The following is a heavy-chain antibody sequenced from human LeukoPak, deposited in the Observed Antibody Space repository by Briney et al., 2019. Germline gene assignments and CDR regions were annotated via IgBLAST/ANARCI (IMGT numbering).Heavy chain of an antibody. CDR1: CGSISSSSYY. V-gene: IGHV4-39*07. Sequence: SETLSLTCTVSCGSISSSSYYWGWIRQPPGRGLEWIESIYYTGTTFDNPSLKSRVTLSVDTSKNQFSLRLTSVTAADTAFYYCAREEYSSNWYGHDTWGQGTLVTVSS. J-gene: IGHJ5*02. CDR3: AREEYSSNWYGHDT. CDR2: IYYTGTT. D-gene: IGHD6-13*01.